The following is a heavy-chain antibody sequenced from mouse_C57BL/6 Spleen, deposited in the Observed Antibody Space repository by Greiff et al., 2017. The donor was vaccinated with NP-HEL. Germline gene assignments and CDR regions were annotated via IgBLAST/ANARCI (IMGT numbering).Heavy chain of an antibody. CDR2: IYPGNSDT. J-gene: IGHJ4*01. CDR1: GYTFTSYW. Sequence: VQLKQSGTVLARPGASVKMSCKTSGYTFTSYWMHWVKQRPGQGLEWIGAIYPGNSDTSYNQKFKGKAKLTAVTPASTAYMELSSLTNEDSAVYYCTRPVPGDAMDYWGQGTSVTVSS. V-gene: IGHV1-5*01. CDR3: TRPVPGDAMDY.